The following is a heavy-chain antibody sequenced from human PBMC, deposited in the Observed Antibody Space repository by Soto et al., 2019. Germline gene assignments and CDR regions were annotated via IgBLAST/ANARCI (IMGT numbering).Heavy chain of an antibody. CDR1: GGSVRSGNHF. J-gene: IGHJ6*02. CDR2: MYYTGVT. CDR3: ARGGEPLGYYGMDV. V-gene: IGHV4-61*01. Sequence: TLSLTFSVSGGSVRSGNHFWNWIRQPPGRGLEWLGYMYYTGVTNYNPSLKSRVRMSVDTSKNQFSLELTSLTAADTAVYYCARGGEPLGYYGMDVWGQGTTVTVSS.